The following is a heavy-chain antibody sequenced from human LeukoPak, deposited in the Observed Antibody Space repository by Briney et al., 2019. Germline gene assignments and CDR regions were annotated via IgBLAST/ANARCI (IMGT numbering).Heavy chain of an antibody. J-gene: IGHJ6*03. Sequence: SETLSLTCAVYGGSFSGYYWSWIRQPPGKGLEWIGEINHSGSTNYNPSLKSRVTISVDTSKNQFSLKLSSVTAADTAVYYCARMRRITMVRGVKGYYYYYMDVWGKGTTVTISS. CDR1: GGSFSGYY. CDR2: INHSGST. D-gene: IGHD3-10*01. CDR3: ARMRRITMVRGVKGYYYYYMDV. V-gene: IGHV4-34*01.